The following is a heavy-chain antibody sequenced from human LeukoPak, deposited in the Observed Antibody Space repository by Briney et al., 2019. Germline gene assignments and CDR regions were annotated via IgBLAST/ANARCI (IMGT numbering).Heavy chain of an antibody. CDR3: ARGGSFHEFDI. J-gene: IGHJ3*02. Sequence: ASVKVSCKASGYRFTDYWIQWVRQAPGQGLEWMGWINTNTGGTVYAQKFQGRVTMTRDTSLTTSYVDLSRLTSDDTAVYYCARGGSFHEFDIWGQGTMVIVSS. V-gene: IGHV1-2*02. CDR2: INTNTGGT. CDR1: GYRFTDYW. D-gene: IGHD3-10*01.